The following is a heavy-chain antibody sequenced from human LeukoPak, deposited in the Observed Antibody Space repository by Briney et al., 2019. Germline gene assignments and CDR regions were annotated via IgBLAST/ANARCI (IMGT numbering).Heavy chain of an antibody. J-gene: IGHJ3*02. Sequence: SETLSLTCTVSGYSISSGYYWGWIRQPPGKGLEWIGSIYHSGSTYYNPSLKSRVTISVDTSKNQFSLKLSSVTAADTAVYYCASGPGIAAAGKDAFDIWGQGTMVTVSS. V-gene: IGHV4-38-2*02. CDR3: ASGPGIAAAGKDAFDI. CDR2: IYHSGST. CDR1: GYSISSGYY. D-gene: IGHD6-13*01.